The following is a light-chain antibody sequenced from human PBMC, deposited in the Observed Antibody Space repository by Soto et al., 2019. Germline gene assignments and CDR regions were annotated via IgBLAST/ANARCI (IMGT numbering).Light chain of an antibody. CDR3: SAWDDSLSGSV. CDR1: SSNTGTNY. CDR2: RND. Sequence: QSVLTQPPSASGTPGQRVTISCSGSSSNTGTNYVYWYQHLPGTAPKLLIYRNDPRPSGVPGRFSGSRSGTSASLAISGLRSEDEADYFCSAWDDSLSGSVFGTGTKVTVL. V-gene: IGLV1-47*01. J-gene: IGLJ1*01.